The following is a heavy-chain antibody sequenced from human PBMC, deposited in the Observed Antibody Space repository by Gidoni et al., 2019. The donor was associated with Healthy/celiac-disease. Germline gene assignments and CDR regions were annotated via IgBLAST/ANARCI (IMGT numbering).Heavy chain of an antibody. CDR2: SNPNSCGT. J-gene: IGHJ4*02. CDR3: AILERDDYSNSGYYFDY. V-gene: IGHV1-2*02. D-gene: IGHD4-4*01. Sequence: QVPLVQSGAEVKKPGASVKVSFTASGYTFTGYYMHWVRQAPGRGLEWMGWSNPNSCGTNYAQKFQGMVTMTRDTSISTAYMELSRLRSDDTAVYYCAILERDDYSNSGYYFDYWGQGTLVTVSS. CDR1: GYTFTGYY.